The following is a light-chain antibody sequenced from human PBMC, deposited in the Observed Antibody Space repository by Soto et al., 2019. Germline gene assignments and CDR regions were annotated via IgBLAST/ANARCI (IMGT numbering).Light chain of an antibody. V-gene: IGKV2-28*01. Sequence: DIVMTQSPLSLPVTPGEPASISCRSSQSLLHSNGYSYLDWYLRKPGQSPQLLIYLGSNRASGVPDRFSGSGSGTDFTLKISRVEAEDVGVYYCMQALQTWTFGQGTKVDIK. CDR3: MQALQTWT. CDR2: LGS. J-gene: IGKJ1*01. CDR1: QSLLHSNGYSY.